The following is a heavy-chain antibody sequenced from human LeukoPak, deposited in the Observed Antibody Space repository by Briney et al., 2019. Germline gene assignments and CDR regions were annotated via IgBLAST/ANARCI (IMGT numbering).Heavy chain of an antibody. D-gene: IGHD1-26*01. CDR2: IKYDASST. Sequence: GGSLRLSCAASGFTFSSYAMHWVRQAPGKGLVWVSRIKYDASSTSYADSVKGRFTISRDNAKNTLYLQMNSLRAEDTAVYYCARGATYAYYQDYWGQGTLVTVSS. J-gene: IGHJ4*02. CDR1: GFTFSSYA. V-gene: IGHV3-74*01. CDR3: ARGATYAYYQDY.